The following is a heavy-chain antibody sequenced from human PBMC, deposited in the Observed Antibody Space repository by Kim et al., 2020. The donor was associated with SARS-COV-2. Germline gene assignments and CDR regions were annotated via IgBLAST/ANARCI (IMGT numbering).Heavy chain of an antibody. CDR1: GFTFSSYA. CDR2: ISYDGSNK. Sequence: GGSLRLSCAASGFTFSSYAMHWVRQAPGKGLEWVAVISYDGSNKYYADSVKGRFTISRDKSKNTLYLQMNSLRAEDTAVYYCARVLGGATIDYWGQRTLVTVSA. D-gene: IGHD1-26*01. J-gene: IGHJ4*02. V-gene: IGHV3-30-3*01. CDR3: ARVLGGATIDY.